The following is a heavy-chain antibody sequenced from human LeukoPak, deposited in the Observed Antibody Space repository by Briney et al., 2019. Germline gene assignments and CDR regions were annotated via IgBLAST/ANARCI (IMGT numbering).Heavy chain of an antibody. CDR1: GYSFTNYW. Sequence: GESLKISCKGSGYSFTNYWIGWVRQMSGKGLEWMGIIYPGDSDTRYSPSFQGQVTISVDKSITTAYLHWSSLKASDTAMYYCTRPPFIWGQGTMVTVSS. CDR3: TRPPFI. V-gene: IGHV5-51*01. CDR2: IYPGDSDT. J-gene: IGHJ3*02.